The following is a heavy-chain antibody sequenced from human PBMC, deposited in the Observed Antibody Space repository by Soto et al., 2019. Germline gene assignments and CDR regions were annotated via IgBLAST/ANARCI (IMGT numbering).Heavy chain of an antibody. D-gene: IGHD3-10*01. Sequence: QVQLVESGGAVVQPGRSLRLSCAASGFTFINHGIHWVRQAPGKGLEWLAVISYDGNKKFYADSVKGRFTISRDNSKSTVFLQLNNLRPEDTALYYCAKDLNRVVLLVYGRCDDLGQGTLVTVSS. J-gene: IGHJ4*02. CDR3: AKDLNRVVLLVYGRCDD. CDR2: ISYDGNKK. CDR1: GFTFINHG. V-gene: IGHV3-30*18.